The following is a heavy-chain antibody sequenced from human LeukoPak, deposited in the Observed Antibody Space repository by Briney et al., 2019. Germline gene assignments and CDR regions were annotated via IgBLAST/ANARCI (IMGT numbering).Heavy chain of an antibody. V-gene: IGHV4-30-2*01. CDR1: GGSISSGGYS. D-gene: IGHD4-17*01. CDR2: IYHSGST. J-gene: IGHJ4*02. CDR3: ARDEFGDFQGFDY. Sequence: PSETLSLTCAVSGGSISSGGYSWSWIRQPPGKGLEWIGYIYHSGSTYYNPSLKSRVTISVDTSKNQFSLKLSSVTAADTAVYYCARDEFGDFQGFDYWGQGTRVTVSS.